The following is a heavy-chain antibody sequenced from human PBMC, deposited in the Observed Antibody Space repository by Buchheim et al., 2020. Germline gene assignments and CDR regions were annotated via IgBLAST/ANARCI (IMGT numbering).Heavy chain of an antibody. Sequence: EVQLVESGGGLVQPGGSLRLSCAVSGFTFSSYDMHWVRQTTTKGLEWVSGIGVGGDTYYPDSVKGRFTISRENARNSFYLQMNSLRAGDTAVYYCTTARGAVAGHFDYWGQGTL. CDR3: TTARGAVAGHFDY. V-gene: IGHV3-13*04. J-gene: IGHJ4*02. D-gene: IGHD6-19*01. CDR2: IGVGGDT. CDR1: GFTFSSYD.